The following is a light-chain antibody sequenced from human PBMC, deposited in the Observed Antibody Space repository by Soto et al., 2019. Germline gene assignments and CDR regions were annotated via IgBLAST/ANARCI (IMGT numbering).Light chain of an antibody. Sequence: EFVLTQSPGTLSLSPGERATLSCRASQSVSSSYLAWYQQKPGQAHRLLIYGASSRATGIPDRFSGSGSGTDFTLTISRLEPEDFAVYYCQQYGSSPTITFGQGTRVDIK. CDR3: QQYGSSPTIT. V-gene: IGKV3-20*01. CDR1: QSVSSSY. CDR2: GAS. J-gene: IGKJ5*01.